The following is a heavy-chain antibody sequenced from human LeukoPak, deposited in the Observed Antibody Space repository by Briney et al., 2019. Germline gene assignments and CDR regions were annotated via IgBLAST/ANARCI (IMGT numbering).Heavy chain of an antibody. CDR1: GGTFSSYA. J-gene: IGHJ4*02. CDR2: IIPILGIA. D-gene: IGHD5-18*01. Sequence: SVKVSCKASGGTFSSYAISWVRQAPGQGLEWMGRIIPILGIAIYAQKFQGRVTMIEDTSTDTAYMELSGLTSEDTAVYYCATVDPVMVTNHYWGQGTLVTVSS. CDR3: ATVDPVMVTNHY. V-gene: IGHV1-69*04.